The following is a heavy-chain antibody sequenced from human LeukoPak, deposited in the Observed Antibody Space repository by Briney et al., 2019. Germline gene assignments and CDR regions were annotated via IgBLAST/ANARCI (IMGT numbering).Heavy chain of an antibody. V-gene: IGHV3-7*01. D-gene: IGHD4-11*01. J-gene: IGHJ6*02. CDR1: GFTFSSYW. CDR2: IKQDGSEK. CDR3: ARARAGERGMTTNKYYYYGMDV. Sequence: GGSLRLSCAASGFTFSSYWMSWVRQAPGKGLEGVANIKQDGSEKYYVDSVKGRFTISRDNAKNSLYLQMNSLRAEDTAVYYCARARAGERGMTTNKYYYYGMDVWGQGTTVTVSS.